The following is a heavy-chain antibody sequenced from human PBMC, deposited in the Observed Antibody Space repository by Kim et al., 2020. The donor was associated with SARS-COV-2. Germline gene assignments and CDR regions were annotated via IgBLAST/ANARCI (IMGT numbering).Heavy chain of an antibody. V-gene: IGHV3-30*18. CDR1: GFTFNIYG. Sequence: GGSLRLSCAASGFTFNIYGMHWVRQAPGKGLEWVAYISYDGSRKYYADSVRGRFTISRDNSKNTQYLQMNSLRTEDTAVYYCAKVAGAVEYFDSWDQRTLVTV. J-gene: IGHJ4*02. D-gene: IGHD1-1*01. CDR2: ISYDGSRK. CDR3: AKVAGAVEYFDS.